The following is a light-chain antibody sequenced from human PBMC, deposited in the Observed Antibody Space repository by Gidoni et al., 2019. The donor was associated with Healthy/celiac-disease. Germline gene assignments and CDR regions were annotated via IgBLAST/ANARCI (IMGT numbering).Light chain of an antibody. CDR2: YDS. J-gene: IGLJ3*02. CDR3: QVWDSSSDLWV. CDR1: NIGSKS. Sequence: SYVLTPPPSVSVAPGKTARLTCGGNNIGSKSVHWYQQRPGQAPVLVIYYDSDRPSGIPERFSGSNSGNTATLTISRVEAGDEADYYCQVWDSSSDLWVFGGGTKLTVL. V-gene: IGLV3-21*04.